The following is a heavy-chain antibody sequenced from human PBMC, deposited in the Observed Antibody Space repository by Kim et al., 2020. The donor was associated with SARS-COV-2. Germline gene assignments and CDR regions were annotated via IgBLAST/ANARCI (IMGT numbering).Heavy chain of an antibody. D-gene: IGHD4-17*01. V-gene: IGHV3-33*01. CDR2: SNK. J-gene: IGHJ4*02. Sequence: SNKYNADSVKGRFTISRDNSKNTLYLQMNSLRAEDTAVYYCAREATVALDYWGQGTLVTVSS. CDR3: AREATVALDY.